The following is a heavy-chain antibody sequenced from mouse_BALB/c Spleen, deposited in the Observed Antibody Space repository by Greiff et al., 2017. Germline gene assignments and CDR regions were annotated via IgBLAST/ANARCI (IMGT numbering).Heavy chain of an antibody. CDR2: INPSNGGT. CDR1: GYTFTSYY. Sequence: VQLQQSGAELVKPGASVKLSCKASGYTFTSYYMYWVKQRPGQGLEWIGEINPSNGGTNFNEKFKSKATLTVDKSSSTAYMQLSSLTSEDSAVYYCTRGDAMDDWGQGTSVTVSS. J-gene: IGHJ4*01. V-gene: IGHV1S81*02. CDR3: TRGDAMDD.